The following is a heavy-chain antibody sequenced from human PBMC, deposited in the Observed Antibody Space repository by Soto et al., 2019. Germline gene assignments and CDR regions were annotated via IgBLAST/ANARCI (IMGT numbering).Heavy chain of an antibody. V-gene: IGHV3-30-3*01. Sequence: GGSLRLSCAASGFTFSSYAMHWVRQAPGKGLEWVAVISYDGSNKYYADSVKGRFTISRDNSKNTLYLQMNSLRAEDTAVYYCTRDWMYSSSPGYFYYWGQGTLVTVSS. CDR2: ISYDGSNK. J-gene: IGHJ4*02. D-gene: IGHD6-13*01. CDR1: GFTFSSYA. CDR3: TRDWMYSSSPGYFYY.